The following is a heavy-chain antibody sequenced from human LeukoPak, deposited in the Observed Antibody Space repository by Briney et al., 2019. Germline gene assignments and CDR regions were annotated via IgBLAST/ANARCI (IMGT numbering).Heavy chain of an antibody. CDR2: ISYDGDHK. J-gene: IGHJ4*02. Sequence: PGRSLRLSCAASGFTFTDYAIHWVRQAPGKGLEWVAVISYDGDHKYYPDSVKGRFTISRDNSKNTVYLQMNSLRVEDTAVYSCAREYYSGNYYVFDYWGQGTLVTVSS. CDR1: GFTFTDYA. CDR3: AREYYSGNYYVFDY. D-gene: IGHD1-26*01. V-gene: IGHV3-30-3*01.